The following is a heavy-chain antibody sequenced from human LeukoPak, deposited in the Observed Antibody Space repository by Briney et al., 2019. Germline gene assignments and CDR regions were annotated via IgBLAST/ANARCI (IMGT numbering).Heavy chain of an antibody. CDR2: ISYDESNK. J-gene: IGHJ4*02. V-gene: IGHV3-30*04. D-gene: IGHD6-13*01. CDR1: GFTFSSYA. Sequence: GRSLRLSCAASGFTFSSYAMHWVRQAPGKGLEWVTVISYDESNKHYADSVKGRFTISRDNSKNTLYLQMSSLRVEDTAVYYCAKDRGIAAAGIDYWGQGTLVTVSS. CDR3: AKDRGIAAAGIDY.